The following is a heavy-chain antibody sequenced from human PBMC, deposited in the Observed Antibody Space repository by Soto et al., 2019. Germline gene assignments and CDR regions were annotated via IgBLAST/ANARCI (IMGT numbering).Heavy chain of an antibody. J-gene: IGHJ6*01. D-gene: IGHD2-15*01. CDR3: ARDRWTPPYYYCYYGMDV. Sequence: SETLSLTCTVSGGSITSGDCCWIWIRQPPGKGLEWFRDISYNGSTYSSPSLKSRVTISVTTTQKQFSLKLSSVTAAAASVYYCARDRWTPPYYYCYYGMDVWGQGTRVT. CDR1: GGSITSGDCC. V-gene: IGHV4-30-4*01. CDR2: ISYNGST.